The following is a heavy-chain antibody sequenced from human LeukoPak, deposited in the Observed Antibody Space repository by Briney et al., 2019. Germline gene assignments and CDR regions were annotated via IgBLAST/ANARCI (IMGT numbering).Heavy chain of an antibody. J-gene: IGHJ6*04. V-gene: IGHV4-61*01. Sequence: PSETLSLTCTVSGGSVSSGTYYRSWIRQPPGKGLEWIGYIYYSGSTNYNPSLKSRVIISVDTSKNQLSLKLSSVTAADTAVYYCARGRIAMVRGVLYYCYYGMDVWGKGTTVTVSS. CDR2: IYYSGST. CDR1: GGSVSSGTYY. D-gene: IGHD3-10*01. CDR3: ARGRIAMVRGVLYYCYYGMDV.